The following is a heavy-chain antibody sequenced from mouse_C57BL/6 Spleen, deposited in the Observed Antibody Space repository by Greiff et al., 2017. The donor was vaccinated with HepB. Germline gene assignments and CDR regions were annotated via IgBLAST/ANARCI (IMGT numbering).Heavy chain of an antibody. V-gene: IGHV1-72*01. J-gene: IGHJ2*01. CDR2: IDPNSGGT. D-gene: IGHD2-3*01. Sequence: QVQLQQPGAELVKPGASVKLSCKASGYTFTSYWMHWVKQRPGRGLEWIGRIDPNSGGTKYNEKFKSKATLTVDKPSSTAYMQLSSLTSEDSAVYYCAYDGYYKALSLDYWGQGTTVTVSS. CDR3: AYDGYYKALSLDY. CDR1: GYTFTSYW.